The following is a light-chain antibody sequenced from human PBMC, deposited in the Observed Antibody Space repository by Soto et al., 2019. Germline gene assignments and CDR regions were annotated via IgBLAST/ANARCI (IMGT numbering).Light chain of an antibody. Sequence: DIQMPQSPSSLSASVGDRVTITCRASQGIRNSLAWYQQKPGKVPKLLIYGASTLQSWVPSRFSGSGSGTDFTLTISSLQPEDVATYYCQKYNSAPWTFCHGTKVEIK. CDR1: QGIRNS. V-gene: IGKV1-27*01. CDR2: GAS. J-gene: IGKJ1*01. CDR3: QKYNSAPWT.